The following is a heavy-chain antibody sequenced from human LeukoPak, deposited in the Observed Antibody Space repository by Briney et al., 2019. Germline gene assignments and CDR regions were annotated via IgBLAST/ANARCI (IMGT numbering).Heavy chain of an antibody. CDR1: GYTFTSYG. V-gene: IGHV1-18*01. D-gene: IGHD6-6*01. Sequence: ASVKLSCKASGYTFTSYGISWVRQAPGQGLEWMGWISAYNGNTNYAQKLQGRVTMTTDTSTSTAYMELRSLRSDDTAVYCCARDVYSSSISYYYYMDVWGKGTTVTVSS. J-gene: IGHJ6*03. CDR2: ISAYNGNT. CDR3: ARDVYSSSISYYYYMDV.